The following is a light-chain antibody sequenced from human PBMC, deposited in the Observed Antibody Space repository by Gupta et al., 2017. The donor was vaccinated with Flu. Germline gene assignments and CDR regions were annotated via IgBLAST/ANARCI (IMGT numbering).Light chain of an antibody. CDR1: QSVGTS. CDR2: DVS. Sequence: DIVLTQVPATLSLSPGESATLSCRDSQSVGTSLAWYQQKPGQAPWLLLYDVSNRATGVPARFSGSGSGTDFILTIRRRGPEDFAVYYCQQRSRRPPGVTFGGGTKVDI. CDR3: QQRSRRPPGVT. V-gene: IGKV3-11*01. J-gene: IGKJ4*01.